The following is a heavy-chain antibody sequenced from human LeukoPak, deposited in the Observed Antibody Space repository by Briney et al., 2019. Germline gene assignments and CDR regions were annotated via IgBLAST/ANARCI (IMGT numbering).Heavy chain of an antibody. CDR2: VFNSGTT. V-gene: IGHV4-59*11. CDR1: GGSISSHY. CDR3: ARRFRVGDIHVDAFDM. D-gene: IGHD1-26*01. Sequence: SETLSLTCTVSGGSISSHYWSWIRQPPGRGLEWIGYVFNSGTTDQNPSLKGRVTISLDTSKNHVSLRLTSVTAAGTAVYYCARRFRVGDIHVDAFDMWGQGTMVTVSS. J-gene: IGHJ3*02.